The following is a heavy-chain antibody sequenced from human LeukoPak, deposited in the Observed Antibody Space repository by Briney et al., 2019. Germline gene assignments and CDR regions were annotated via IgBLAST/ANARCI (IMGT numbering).Heavy chain of an antibody. CDR1: GYSISSGYY. CDR2: IYYSGST. J-gene: IGHJ4*02. Sequence: SETLSLTCTVSGYSISSGYYWGWIRQPPGKGLEWIGYIYYSGSTNYNPSLKSRVTISVDTSKNQFSLKLTSVTAADTAVYYCARVGITGTTPDYWGLGTLVTVSS. V-gene: IGHV4-61*05. D-gene: IGHD1-7*01. CDR3: ARVGITGTTPDY.